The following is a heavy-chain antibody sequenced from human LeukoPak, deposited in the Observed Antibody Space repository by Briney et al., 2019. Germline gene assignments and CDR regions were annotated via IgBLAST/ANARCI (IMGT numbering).Heavy chain of an antibody. CDR1: GGSISSGGYY. CDR2: IYYSGST. Sequence: SETLSLTCTVSGGSISSGGYYWSWIRQHPGKGLEWIGYIYYSGSTNYNPSLKSRVTISVDTSKNQFSLKLSSVTAADTAVYYCARGGYVDTAMVFPNPYYYYGMDVWGQGTTVTVSS. V-gene: IGHV4-61*08. D-gene: IGHD5-18*01. CDR3: ARGGYVDTAMVFPNPYYYYGMDV. J-gene: IGHJ6*02.